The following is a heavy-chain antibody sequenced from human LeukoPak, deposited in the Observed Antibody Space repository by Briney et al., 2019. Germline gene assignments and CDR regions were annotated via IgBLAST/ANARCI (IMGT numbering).Heavy chain of an antibody. Sequence: GGSLRLSCVASGILFSSNYMSWVRQAPGKGPEWVSFIDSTGSTYYADSVKGRFTISRDNSRNTLYLQMNSLRVEDTAVYYCARRERLGYSYGRGTLDIWGQGTMVTVSS. CDR3: ARRERLGYSYGRGTLDI. CDR1: GILFSSNY. V-gene: IGHV3-66*01. J-gene: IGHJ3*02. D-gene: IGHD5-18*01. CDR2: IDSTGST.